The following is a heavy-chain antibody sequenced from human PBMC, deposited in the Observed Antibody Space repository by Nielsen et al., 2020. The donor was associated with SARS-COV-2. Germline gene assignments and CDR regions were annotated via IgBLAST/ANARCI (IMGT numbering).Heavy chain of an antibody. D-gene: IGHD3-3*01. CDR1: GFTFSSYG. Sequence: GESLKISCAASGFTFSSYGMHWVRQAPGKGLEWVAVIWYDGSNKYYADSVKGRFTISRDNTKNTLYLQMNSLRAEDTAVYYCAKDQAYDLLVDYWGQGTLVTVSS. J-gene: IGHJ4*02. CDR3: AKDQAYDLLVDY. V-gene: IGHV3-33*06. CDR2: IWYDGSNK.